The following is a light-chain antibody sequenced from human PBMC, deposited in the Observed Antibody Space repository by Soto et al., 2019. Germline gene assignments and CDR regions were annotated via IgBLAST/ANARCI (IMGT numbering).Light chain of an antibody. J-gene: IGKJ1*01. Sequence: DIQMTQSPSSLSASVGDRVTISCRASQAIRNSLAWYQQKPGKVPKLLIYAASTLQSGVPSRFSSSGSGTDFTLTISSLQPEDVATYYCQKYFSAPWTFGQGTKVEIK. CDR1: QAIRNS. CDR2: AAS. V-gene: IGKV1-27*01. CDR3: QKYFSAPWT.